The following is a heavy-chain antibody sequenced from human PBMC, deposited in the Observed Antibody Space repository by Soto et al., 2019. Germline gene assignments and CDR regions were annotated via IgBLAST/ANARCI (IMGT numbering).Heavy chain of an antibody. CDR3: XXXXXXYWAFDY. J-gene: IGHJ4*02. Sequence: QVHLVESGGGVVQPGRSLRLSCAASGFSFSTYGMHWVRQAPGKGLEWVAFISNDGSNKYYADSVKGRFTISRDNSKXXXXXXXXXXXXXXXXXXXXXXXXXXYWAFDYWGQGTLVTVSS. CDR2: ISNDGSNK. V-gene: IGHV3-30*03. D-gene: IGHD2-8*02. CDR1: GFSFSTYG.